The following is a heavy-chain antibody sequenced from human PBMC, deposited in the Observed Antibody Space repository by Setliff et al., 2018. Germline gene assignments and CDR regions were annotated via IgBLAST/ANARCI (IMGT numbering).Heavy chain of an antibody. Sequence: TSETLSLTCTVSGDSISSTSYQWGWVRQPPGKGLEWIGSIYYTGTAYYNPSLNSRVTISADTSKNQFSVRLNSVTAADTAVYYCARHWDFCGGNCPHNSIDYWGRGALVTVSS. CDR2: IYYTGTA. V-gene: IGHV4-39*01. CDR1: GDSISSTSYQ. J-gene: IGHJ4*02. D-gene: IGHD2-21*02. CDR3: ARHWDFCGGNCPHNSIDY.